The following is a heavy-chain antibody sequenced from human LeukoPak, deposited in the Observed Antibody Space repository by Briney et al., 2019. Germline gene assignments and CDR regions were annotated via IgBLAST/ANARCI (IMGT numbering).Heavy chain of an antibody. CDR3: ATDHSMANTAWWFDP. Sequence: ASVKVSCKASGYTFTSYGISWVRQAPGQGLEWMGWISAYNGNTNYAQKLQGRVTMTTDTSTSTAYMELRSLRSEDTAFYYCATDHSMANTAWWFDPWGQGTLVTVSS. D-gene: IGHD5-24*01. CDR2: ISAYNGNT. J-gene: IGHJ5*02. V-gene: IGHV1-18*01. CDR1: GYTFTSYG.